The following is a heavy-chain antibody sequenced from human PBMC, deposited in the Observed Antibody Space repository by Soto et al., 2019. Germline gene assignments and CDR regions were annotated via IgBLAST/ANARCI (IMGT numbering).Heavy chain of an antibody. CDR3: ARDPPVDVLEWLSPDAFDI. J-gene: IGHJ3*02. CDR1: GFTFSSYS. Sequence: SLRLSCAASGFTFSSYSMNWVRQAPGKGLEWVSSISSSSSYIYYADSVKGRFTISRDNAKNSLYLQMNSLRAEDTAVYYCARDPPVDVLEWLSPDAFDIWGQGTMVTVSS. V-gene: IGHV3-21*01. D-gene: IGHD3-3*01. CDR2: ISSSSSYI.